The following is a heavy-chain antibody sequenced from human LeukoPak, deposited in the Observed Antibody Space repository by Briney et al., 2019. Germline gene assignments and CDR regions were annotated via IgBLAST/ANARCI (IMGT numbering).Heavy chain of an antibody. J-gene: IGHJ4*02. CDR3: AREVVPAAMLDY. CDR2: INPSCGST. D-gene: IGHD2-2*01. CDR1: GYTFTSYY. V-gene: IGHV1-46*01. Sequence: ASVKVSCKASGYTFTSYYMHWVRQAPGQGLEWMGIINPSCGSTSYAQKFQGRVTMTRDTSTSTVYMELSSLRSEDTAVYYCAREVVPAAMLDYWGQGTLVTVSS.